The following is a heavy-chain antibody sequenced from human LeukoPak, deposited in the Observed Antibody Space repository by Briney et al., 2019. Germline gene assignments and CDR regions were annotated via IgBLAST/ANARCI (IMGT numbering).Heavy chain of an antibody. CDR2: ISSSSDYI. CDR3: ARDPGHSGYDLDY. D-gene: IGHD5-12*01. J-gene: IGHJ4*02. Sequence: GGSLRLSCAASGFTFSSYSMNWVRQAPGKGLEWVSSISSSSDYIYYADSVKGRFTISRDNAKNSLYLQMNSLRAEDTAVYYCARDPGHSGYDLDYWGQGTLVTVSS. V-gene: IGHV3-21*01. CDR1: GFTFSSYS.